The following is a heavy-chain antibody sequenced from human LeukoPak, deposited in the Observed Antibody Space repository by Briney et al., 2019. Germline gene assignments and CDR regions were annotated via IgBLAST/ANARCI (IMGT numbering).Heavy chain of an antibody. J-gene: IGHJ4*02. CDR1: GGSFSGYY. CDR3: ARNMVD. D-gene: IGHD2/OR15-2a*01. CDR2: INHSGST. Sequence: SETLSLTCAVYGGSFSGYYWSWIRQPPKKGLEWIGEINHSGSTNYNPSLKSRVTISVDTSKNQFSLKLSSVTAADTAVYYCARNMVDWGQGTLVTVSS. V-gene: IGHV4-34*01.